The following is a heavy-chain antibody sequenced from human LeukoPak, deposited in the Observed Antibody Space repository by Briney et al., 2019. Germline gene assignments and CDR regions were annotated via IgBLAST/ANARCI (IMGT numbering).Heavy chain of an antibody. CDR2: INHSGST. D-gene: IGHD5-18*01. CDR3: ARVTSWIQLWPHFDY. CDR1: GGSFSSYY. Sequence: SETLSLTCAVYGGSFSSYYWSWIRQPPGKGLEWIGEINHSGSTNYNPSLKSRVTISVDPSKNQFSLKLSSVTAADTAVYYCARVTSWIQLWPHFDYWGQGTLVTVSS. J-gene: IGHJ4*02. V-gene: IGHV4-34*01.